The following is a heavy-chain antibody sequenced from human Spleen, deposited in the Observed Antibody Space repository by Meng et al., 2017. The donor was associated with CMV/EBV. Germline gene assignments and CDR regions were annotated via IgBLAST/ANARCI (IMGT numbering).Heavy chain of an antibody. J-gene: IGHJ4*02. D-gene: IGHD1-26*01. CDR2: TSFDGSNG. CDR1: GFAFGSYV. Sequence: GGSLRLSCSASGFAFGSYVMHWVRQAPGNGLEWVALTSFDGSNGHYADSVKGRFTISRDNSKNTLYLQMNSLRAEDTAVYYCARDFGWWELLTDYWGQGTLVTVSS. V-gene: IGHV3-30*04. CDR3: ARDFGWWELLTDY.